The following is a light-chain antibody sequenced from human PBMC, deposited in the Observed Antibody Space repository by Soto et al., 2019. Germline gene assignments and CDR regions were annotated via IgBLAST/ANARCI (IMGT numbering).Light chain of an antibody. CDR3: QQYDTYPVT. Sequence: DIQMTQSPSTLSASVGDRVTVTCRASQSINTSLAWYQQKPGRAPNLLLYGASNLESGVSSKFSGSGSGTEFTLTLSPLQPGDFATYYCQQYDTYPVTFGGGTKVEIK. V-gene: IGKV1-5*01. CDR1: QSINTS. CDR2: GAS. J-gene: IGKJ4*01.